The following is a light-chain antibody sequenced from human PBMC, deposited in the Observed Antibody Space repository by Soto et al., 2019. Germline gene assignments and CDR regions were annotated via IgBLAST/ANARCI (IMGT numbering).Light chain of an antibody. CDR2: DVS. J-gene: IGLJ2*01. V-gene: IGLV2-8*02. CDR1: SSDVGGYNY. Sequence: QSALTQPPSESRSPGQSVTISCTGTSSDVGGYNYVSWYQQHPGKAPKLMIYDVSKRPSGVPDRFSGSKSGNTASLTVSGLQAEDEAHYYCSSYAGSNNYVVFGGGTKLTLL. CDR3: SSYAGSNNYVV.